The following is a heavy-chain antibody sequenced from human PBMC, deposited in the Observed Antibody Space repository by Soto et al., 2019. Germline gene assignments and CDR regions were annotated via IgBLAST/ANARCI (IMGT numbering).Heavy chain of an antibody. CDR3: ATDSLGTMLVVALHY. J-gene: IGHJ4*02. Sequence: ASVKVSCKVSGYTLTELSMHWVRQAPGKGLEWMGGFDPDDGETIYAQKFQGRVTMTEETSTDTAYMELRSRRSEDTAVYYCATDSLGTMLVVALHYWGQGTLVTVYS. D-gene: IGHD3-22*01. V-gene: IGHV1-24*01. CDR2: FDPDDGET. CDR1: GYTLTELS.